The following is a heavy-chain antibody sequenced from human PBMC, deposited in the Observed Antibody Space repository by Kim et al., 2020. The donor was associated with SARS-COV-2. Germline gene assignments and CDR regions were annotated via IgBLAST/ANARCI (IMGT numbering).Heavy chain of an antibody. J-gene: IGHJ4*02. CDR2: T. V-gene: IGHV1-3*01. Sequence: TKYSHKFQGRVTITSDTSASTAYMELSSLRSEDTAVYYCARMTTVTNFDYWGQGTLVTVSS. CDR3: ARMTTVTNFDY. D-gene: IGHD4-17*01.